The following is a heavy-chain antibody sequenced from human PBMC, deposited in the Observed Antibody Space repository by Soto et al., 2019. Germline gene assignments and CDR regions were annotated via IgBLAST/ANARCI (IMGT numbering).Heavy chain of an antibody. D-gene: IGHD3-10*01. Sequence: QVQLVQSGAEVKKPGCSVKVSCKASGGTFSSYAISWVRQAPGQGLEWMGGIIPIFGTANYAQKFQGRVTITADESTSTAYMELSSLRSEDTAVYYCASHYYGSGSYSSHYGMDVWGQGTTVTVSS. CDR3: ASHYYGSGSYSSHYGMDV. CDR2: IIPIFGTA. CDR1: GGTFSSYA. J-gene: IGHJ6*02. V-gene: IGHV1-69*01.